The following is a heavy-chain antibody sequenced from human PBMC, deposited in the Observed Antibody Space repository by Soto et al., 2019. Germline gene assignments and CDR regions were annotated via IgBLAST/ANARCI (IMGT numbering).Heavy chain of an antibody. Sequence: PGGSLRLSCAASEFTFSSYDMHWVRQATGKGLEWVSAIGTAGDTYYPGSVKGRFTISRENAKNSLYLQMNSLRAEDTAVYYCARDIVIKNMNYYYYYGMDVWGHGTTVTVSS. CDR3: ARDIVIKNMNYYYYYGMDV. CDR2: IGTAGDT. J-gene: IGHJ6*02. CDR1: EFTFSSYD. D-gene: IGHD1-26*01. V-gene: IGHV3-13*01.